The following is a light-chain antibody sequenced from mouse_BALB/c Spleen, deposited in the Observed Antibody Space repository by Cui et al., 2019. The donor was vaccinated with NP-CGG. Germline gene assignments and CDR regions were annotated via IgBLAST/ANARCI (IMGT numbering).Light chain of an antibody. CDR1: TGAVTTSNY. Sequence: AVVTLEPAPTTSPGETVTLTCRSSTGAVTTSNYANWVQEKPDHLFTGLIGGTNNRAPGVPARFSGSLIGDKAALTITGAQTEDEAIYFCALWYSNHWVFGGGTKLTVL. CDR2: GTN. J-gene: IGLJ1*01. V-gene: IGLV1*01. CDR3: ALWYSNHWV.